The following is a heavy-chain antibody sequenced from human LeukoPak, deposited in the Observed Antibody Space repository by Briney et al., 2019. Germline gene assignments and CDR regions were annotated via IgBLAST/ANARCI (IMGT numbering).Heavy chain of an antibody. Sequence: PGGTLRLSCAASGFTFSSYAMSWVRQPPGKGLEWVSAISGSGGSTYYADSVRGRFTISRDNSKNTLHLQMNSLIAEDTPEYYCAKSPRYCCGGSCYSDYWGQGTLVSVST. D-gene: IGHD2-15*01. V-gene: IGHV3-23*01. CDR3: AKSPRYCCGGSCYSDY. J-gene: IGHJ4*02. CDR1: GFTFSSYA. CDR2: ISGSGGST.